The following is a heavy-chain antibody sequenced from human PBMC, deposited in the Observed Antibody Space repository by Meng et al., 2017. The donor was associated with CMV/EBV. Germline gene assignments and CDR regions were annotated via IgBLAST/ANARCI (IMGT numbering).Heavy chain of an antibody. CDR1: GETFTSYG. V-gene: IGHV1-18*01. CDR2: ISAYNGNT. D-gene: IGHD3-10*01. Sequence: QLSMYRSGAEVKSHWASGKVSCKASGETFTSYGISWVRQAPGQGLEWMGWISAYNGNTNYAQKLQGRVTMTTDTSTSTAYMELRSLRSDDTAVYYCARAWVGEEYYFDYWGQGTLVTVSS. CDR3: ARAWVGEEYYFDY. J-gene: IGHJ4*02.